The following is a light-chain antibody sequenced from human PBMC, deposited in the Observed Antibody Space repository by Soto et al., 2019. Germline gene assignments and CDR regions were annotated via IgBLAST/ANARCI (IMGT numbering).Light chain of an antibody. V-gene: IGLV2-14*01. CDR1: SSDVGGYNY. CDR3: RSYTSSSTYV. Sequence: QSVLTQPASVSGSPGQSIAISCTGTSSDVGGYNYVSWYQQHPGKAPKLMIYEVSNRPSGVSDRVSGSKPGNTASLTISGLQAEDEADYYCRSYTSSSTYVFGTGTKATVL. CDR2: EVS. J-gene: IGLJ1*01.